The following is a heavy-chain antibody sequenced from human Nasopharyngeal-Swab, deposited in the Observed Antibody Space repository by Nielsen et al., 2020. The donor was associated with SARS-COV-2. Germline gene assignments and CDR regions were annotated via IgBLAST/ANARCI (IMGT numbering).Heavy chain of an antibody. CDR2: ISYDGSNK. J-gene: IGHJ4*02. CDR3: AKSYSGGYTAHFDY. D-gene: IGHD2-15*01. Sequence: GGSLRLSCAASGFTFNTYGMHWVRQAPGKGLEWVAVISYDGSNKYYAESVKGRFTISRDNSKNTLYLEMNSLRAEDTAVYYCAKSYSGGYTAHFDYWGQGTLVTVSP. V-gene: IGHV3-30*18. CDR1: GFTFNTYG.